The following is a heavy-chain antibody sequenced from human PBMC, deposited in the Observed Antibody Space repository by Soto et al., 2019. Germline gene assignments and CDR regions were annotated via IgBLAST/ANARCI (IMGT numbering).Heavy chain of an antibody. Sequence: GGSLRLSCAASGFTFSSYAMTWVRQAPGKGLEWASVISGSGNYTYYADSVKGRFTISRDNSRNTLYLQMNSLRAEDTAIYYCAKDNGATYYSPADYWAQGTLVTVSS. D-gene: IGHD2-15*01. CDR1: GFTFSSYA. CDR3: AKDNGATYYSPADY. V-gene: IGHV3-23*01. J-gene: IGHJ4*02. CDR2: ISGSGNYT.